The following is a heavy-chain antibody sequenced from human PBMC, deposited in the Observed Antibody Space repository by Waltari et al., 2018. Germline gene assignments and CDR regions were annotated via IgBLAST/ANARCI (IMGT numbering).Heavy chain of an antibody. V-gene: IGHV1-24*01. CDR2: FDPEDGET. CDR1: GYTLTELS. Sequence: QVQLVQSGAEVKKHGASVKVSCKVSGYTLTELSMHWVRQAPGNGLEWMGGFDPEDGETIYAQKFQGRVTMTEDTSTDTAYMELSSLRSEDTAVYYCATDKPYYDILTGYRYGMDVWGQGTTVTVSS. J-gene: IGHJ6*02. CDR3: ATDKPYYDILTGYRYGMDV. D-gene: IGHD3-9*01.